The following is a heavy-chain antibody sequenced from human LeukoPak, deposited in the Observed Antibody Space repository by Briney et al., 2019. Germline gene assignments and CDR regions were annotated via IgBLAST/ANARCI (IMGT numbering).Heavy chain of an antibody. V-gene: IGHV3-49*03. CDR3: TRTRWATGTISDY. CDR2: ITNKAFGGIT. D-gene: IGHD1-1*01. Sequence: GGSLRLSCTISGFTFGDLAISWFRQAPGKGLEWVGFITNKAFGGITKYAASVIDRFTISRDDSNSIAYLQMNSLKTEDTAQYFCTRTRWATGTISDYWGQGTLVTVSS. J-gene: IGHJ4*02. CDR1: GFTFGDLA.